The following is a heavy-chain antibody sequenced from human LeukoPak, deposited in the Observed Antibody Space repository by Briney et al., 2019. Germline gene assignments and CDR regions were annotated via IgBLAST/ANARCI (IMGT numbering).Heavy chain of an antibody. J-gene: IGHJ4*02. D-gene: IGHD3-10*01. Sequence: GESLKISCKGSGYSFTSYWIGWVRPMPGKGLEWMGIIYPGDSDTRYSPSFQGQVTISADKSISTAYLQWSSLKASDTAMYYCARHTYYGSGPGAYYFDYWGQGTLVTVSS. CDR2: IYPGDSDT. CDR3: ARHTYYGSGPGAYYFDY. V-gene: IGHV5-51*01. CDR1: GYSFTSYW.